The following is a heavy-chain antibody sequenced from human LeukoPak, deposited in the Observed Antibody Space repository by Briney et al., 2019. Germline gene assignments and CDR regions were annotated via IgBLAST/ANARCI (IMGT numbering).Heavy chain of an antibody. Sequence: GGSLRLSCAASGLTFSSYWMSWVRQAPGKGLEWVANIKQDGSEKYYVDSVKGRFTISRDNAKNSLYLQMNSLRAEDTAVYYCARALTDSTKIGAFDIWGQGTMVTVSS. CDR2: IKQDGSEK. D-gene: IGHD3-22*01. CDR1: GLTFSSYW. CDR3: ARALTDSTKIGAFDI. J-gene: IGHJ3*02. V-gene: IGHV3-7*01.